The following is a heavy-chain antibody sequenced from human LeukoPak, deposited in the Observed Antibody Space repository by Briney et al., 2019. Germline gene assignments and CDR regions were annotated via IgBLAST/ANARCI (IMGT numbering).Heavy chain of an antibody. V-gene: IGHV3-21*01. J-gene: IGHJ4*02. Sequence: GALRLSCAASGFTFSSYSMNWVRQAPGKGLEWVSSISSSSSYIYYADSVKGRFTISRDNAKNSLYLQMNSLRAEDTAVYYCARVKVLRYFDWLLPDYWGQGTLVTVSS. CDR1: GFTFSSYS. CDR2: ISSSSSYI. CDR3: ARVKVLRYFDWLLPDY. D-gene: IGHD3-9*01.